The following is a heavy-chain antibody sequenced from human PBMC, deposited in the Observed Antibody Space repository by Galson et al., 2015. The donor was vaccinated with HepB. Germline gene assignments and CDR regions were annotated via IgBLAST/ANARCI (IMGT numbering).Heavy chain of an antibody. V-gene: IGHV3-30*18. D-gene: IGHD2-21*01. CDR1: GFNFRRYG. CDR3: AKGDAAYTSSSGGFHH. J-gene: IGHJ4*02. Sequence: SLRLSCAASGFNFRRYGMHWVRQAPGKGLEWVAVVSYDGTNKKYADSVKGRFTTSRDNARNTMSVEMRSLSVEDTAVYYCAKGDAAYTSSSGGFHHWGQGTLVTVSS. CDR2: VSYDGTNK.